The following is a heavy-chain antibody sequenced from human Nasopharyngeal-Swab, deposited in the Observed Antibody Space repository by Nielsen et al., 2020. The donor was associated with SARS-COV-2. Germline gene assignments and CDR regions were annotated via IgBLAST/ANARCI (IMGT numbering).Heavy chain of an antibody. CDR2: INHSGST. CDR1: GGSFSGYY. Sequence: SETLSLTCAAYGGSFSGYYWSWIRQLPGKGLEWIGEINHSGSTNYNPSLKSRVTISVDTSKNQFSLKLSSVTAADTAVYYCARDNFWSGHYHVWGQGTTVTVSS. V-gene: IGHV4-34*01. CDR3: ARDNFWSGHYHV. D-gene: IGHD3-3*01. J-gene: IGHJ6*02.